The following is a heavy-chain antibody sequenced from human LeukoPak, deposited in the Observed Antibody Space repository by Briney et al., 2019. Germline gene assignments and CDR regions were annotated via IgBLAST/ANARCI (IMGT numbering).Heavy chain of an antibody. Sequence: GASVKVPCKASGYTFTTYDINWVRQATGQGLEWMGWMNPNSGNTAYAQKFQGRVTVTRNTSISTAYMELSSLRSEDTAVYYCARGGYAWIDYWGQGTLVTVSS. V-gene: IGHV1-8*01. CDR2: MNPNSGNT. CDR3: ARGGYAWIDY. CDR1: GYTFTTYD. J-gene: IGHJ4*02. D-gene: IGHD1-1*01.